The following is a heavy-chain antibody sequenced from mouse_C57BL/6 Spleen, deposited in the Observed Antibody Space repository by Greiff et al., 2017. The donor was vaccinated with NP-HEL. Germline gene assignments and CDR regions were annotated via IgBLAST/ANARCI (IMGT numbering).Heavy chain of an antibody. V-gene: IGHV14-4*01. J-gene: IGHJ4*01. CDR2: IDPENGDT. Sequence: EVKLQESGAELVRPGASVKLSCTASGFNIKDDYMHWVKQRPEQGLEWIGWIDPENGDTEYASKFQGKATITADTSSNTAYLQLSSLTSEDTAVYYCTTEDSRGMDYWGQGTSVTVSS. D-gene: IGHD3-2*01. CDR1: GFNIKDDY. CDR3: TTEDSRGMDY.